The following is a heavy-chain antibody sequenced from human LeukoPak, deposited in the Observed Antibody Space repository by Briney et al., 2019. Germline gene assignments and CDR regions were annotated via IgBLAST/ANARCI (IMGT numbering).Heavy chain of an antibody. CDR2: IAEDGSNE. D-gene: IGHD1-1*01. J-gene: IGHJ4*02. CDR1: GFTFSSYG. V-gene: IGHV3-30*18. CDR3: AKDRETTSSVTFDY. Sequence: GGSLRLSCAASGFTFSSYGMHCVRQAPGKGLEWVAFIAEDGSNEKYTDSVKGRFTISRDNSNNTLYLRMNSLRAEDTGVYYCAKDRETTSSVTFDYWGQGTLVTAAS.